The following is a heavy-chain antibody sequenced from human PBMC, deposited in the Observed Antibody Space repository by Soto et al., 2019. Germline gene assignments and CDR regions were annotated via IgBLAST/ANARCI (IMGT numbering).Heavy chain of an antibody. D-gene: IGHD6-13*01. CDR1: RFSFSTYA. V-gene: IGHV3-23*01. CDR3: AKDQAAASTISRYFQH. Sequence: EVQVLESGGGLVQPEGLLRLSCAASRFSFSTYAMSWVRQARGKGQEWVSGISGSGGTTYYADSVKGRFTISRDNSKNTLYLQVNSLRAEDTAVYYCAKDQAAASTISRYFQHWGQGTLVTVSS. CDR2: ISGSGGTT. J-gene: IGHJ1*01.